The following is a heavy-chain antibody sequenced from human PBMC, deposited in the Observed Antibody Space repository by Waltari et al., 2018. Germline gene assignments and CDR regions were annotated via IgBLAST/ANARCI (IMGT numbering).Heavy chain of an antibody. CDR2: IGAYNGNT. CDR3: ASSSFCSSTTCYLGY. Sequence: QVRLVQSAAEAKKPGASVKVSCKSSGYKFSSYCISWARQAPGQGLEWMGWIGAYNGNTDYAQKFRGRVTLTTDRSTNTAYMELRSLRSYDTAFYYCASSSFCSSTTCYLGYWGQGTLVTVSS. V-gene: IGHV1-18*01. J-gene: IGHJ4*02. CDR1: GYKFSSYC. D-gene: IGHD2-2*01.